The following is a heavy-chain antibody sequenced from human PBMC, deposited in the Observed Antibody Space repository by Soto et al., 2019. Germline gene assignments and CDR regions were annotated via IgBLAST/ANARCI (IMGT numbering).Heavy chain of an antibody. Sequence: SLTCAVYGGSFSGYYWSWIRQPPGKGLEGIGEINHSGSTNYNPSLKSRVTISVDTSKNQFSLKLSSVTAADTAVYYCVTVRGVTGWFDPWGQGTLVPVSS. J-gene: IGHJ5*02. V-gene: IGHV4-34*01. CDR1: GGSFSGYY. CDR3: VTVRGVTGWFDP. D-gene: IGHD3-10*01. CDR2: INHSGST.